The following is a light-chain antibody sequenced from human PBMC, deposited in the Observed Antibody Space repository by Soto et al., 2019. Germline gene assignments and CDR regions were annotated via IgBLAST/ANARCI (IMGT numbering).Light chain of an antibody. CDR3: QQYTSLPFT. CDR2: GAS. CDR1: QSVGTY. V-gene: IGKV3-20*01. Sequence: EIVLTQSPGTLSLSPGERATLSCRASQSVGTYLAWYQQKPGQAPRLLIYGASSRATGIPDRFSGSGSGTDFTLTISRLEPEDFAVYYCQQYTSLPFTFGPGTKVDL. J-gene: IGKJ3*01.